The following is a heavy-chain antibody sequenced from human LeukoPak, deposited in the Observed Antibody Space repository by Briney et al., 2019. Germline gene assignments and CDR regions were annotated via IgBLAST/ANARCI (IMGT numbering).Heavy chain of an antibody. J-gene: IGHJ4*02. CDR3: ARSFGGSYAYFDY. CDR1: GFTFISYA. D-gene: IGHD1-26*01. CDR2: ISYDGTNK. Sequence: GRSLRLSCAASGFTFISYAMHWVRQAPGKGLEWVALISYDGTNKYYADSVKGRFTISRDDSKSTLYLQMNSLRAEDMAVYYCARSFGGSYAYFDYWGQGTLVTVSS. V-gene: IGHV3-30-3*01.